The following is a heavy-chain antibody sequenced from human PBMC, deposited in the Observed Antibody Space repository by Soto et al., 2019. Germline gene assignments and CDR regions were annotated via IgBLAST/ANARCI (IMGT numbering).Heavy chain of an antibody. CDR3: ARGSVGAGGSGGDY. J-gene: IGHJ4*02. CDR1: GGTFSSYT. D-gene: IGHD1-26*01. CDR2: IIPILGIA. Sequence: QVQLVQSRAEVKKPGSSVKVSCKASGGTFSSYTISWVRQAPGQGLEWMGRIIPILGIANYAQKFQGRVTITADKSTSTAYMELSSLRSEDTAVYYCARGSVGAGGSGGDYWGQGTLVTVSS. V-gene: IGHV1-69*02.